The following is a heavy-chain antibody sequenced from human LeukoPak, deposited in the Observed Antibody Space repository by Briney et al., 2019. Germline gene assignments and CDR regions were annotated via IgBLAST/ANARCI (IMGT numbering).Heavy chain of an antibody. D-gene: IGHD5-18*01. V-gene: IGHV4-34*01. CDR3: ARRIQLWSYYFDY. Sequence: SETLSLTCAVYGGSFSGYYWSWIRQPPGKGLEWIGEINHSGSTNYNPSLKSRVTISVDTSKNQFSLKLSSVTAADTAVYYCARRIQLWSYYFDYWGQGTLVTVSS. J-gene: IGHJ4*02. CDR1: GGSFSGYY. CDR2: INHSGST.